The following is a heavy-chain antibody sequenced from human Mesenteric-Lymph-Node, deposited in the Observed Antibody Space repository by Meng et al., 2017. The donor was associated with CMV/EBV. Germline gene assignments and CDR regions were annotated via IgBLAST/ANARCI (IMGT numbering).Heavy chain of an antibody. CDR3: ARHQRWLKSEGGFNY. Sequence: QVQLQQWVAGLLKPSETPSLTCAVYGWSFRGYYWSWIRQPPGKGLEWIGEINHSGSINYNPSLKSRVTISVDTSKNQFSLKLSSVTAADTAVYYCARHQRWLKSEGGFNYWGQGTLVTVSS. V-gene: IGHV4-34*01. D-gene: IGHD4-23*01. CDR2: INHSGSI. CDR1: GWSFRGYY. J-gene: IGHJ4*02.